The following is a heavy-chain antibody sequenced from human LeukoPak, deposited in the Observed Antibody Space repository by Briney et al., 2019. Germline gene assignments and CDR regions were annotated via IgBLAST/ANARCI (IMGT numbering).Heavy chain of an antibody. Sequence: SVKVSCKASGYTFTNYGISWVRQAPGQGLEWIGWIVVGSGNTNYAQKFQERVTISRDMSTSTAYMELSSLTSEDTAVFYCAADGPADPFDGSEDPPRDAFEIWGQGTMVTVSS. CDR1: GYTFTNYG. J-gene: IGHJ3*02. V-gene: IGHV1-58*02. CDR2: IVVGSGNT. D-gene: IGHD3-22*01. CDR3: AADGPADPFDGSEDPPRDAFEI.